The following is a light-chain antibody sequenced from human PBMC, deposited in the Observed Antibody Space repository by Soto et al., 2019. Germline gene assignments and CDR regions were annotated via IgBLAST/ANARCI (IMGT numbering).Light chain of an antibody. CDR2: EVT. CDR3: SSYSSSRRRFV. Sequence: QSVLTQPASVSGSPGQSITVSCTGSRSDVGSYDYVSWYQQYPGKAPKLLIYEVTNRPSGVSDRFSGSKSENTASLTISGLQAEDEADYYCSSYSSSRRRFVFGTGTKLTVL. CDR1: RSDVGSYDY. V-gene: IGLV2-14*01. J-gene: IGLJ1*01.